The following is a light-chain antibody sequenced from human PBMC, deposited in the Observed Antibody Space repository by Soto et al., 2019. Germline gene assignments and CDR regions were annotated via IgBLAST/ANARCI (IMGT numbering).Light chain of an antibody. CDR2: RNN. CDR1: SSNIGSNY. V-gene: IGLV1-47*01. J-gene: IGLJ3*02. Sequence: QSVLTQPPSASGTPGQRDTISCSGSSSNIGSNYVYWYQQLPGTAPKLLIYRNNQRPSGVPDRFSGSKSGTSASLAISGLRSEDEADYYCAAWDDSLSGRWVFGGGTKLTVL. CDR3: AAWDDSLSGRWV.